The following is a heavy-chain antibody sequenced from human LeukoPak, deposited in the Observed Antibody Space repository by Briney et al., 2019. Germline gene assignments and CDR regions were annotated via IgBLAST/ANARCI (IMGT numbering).Heavy chain of an antibody. D-gene: IGHD2-2*01. J-gene: IGHJ6*02. CDR2: ITPIFGTA. CDR3: ARDRVVPAAMHYYYYGMDV. Sequence: SVKVSCKASGGTFSSYAISWVRQAPGQGLEWMGGITPIFGTANYAQKFQGRVTITADESTSTAYMELSSLRSEDTAVYYCARDRVVPAAMHYYYYGMDVWGQGTTVTVSS. CDR1: GGTFSSYA. V-gene: IGHV1-69*13.